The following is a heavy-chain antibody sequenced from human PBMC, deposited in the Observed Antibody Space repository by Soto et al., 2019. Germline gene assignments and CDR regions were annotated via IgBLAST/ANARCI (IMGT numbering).Heavy chain of an antibody. J-gene: IGHJ5*02. Sequence: QVQLVQSGAEVKKPGSSVKVSCKASGGTFSSYAISWVRQAPGQGLEWMGGIIPIFGTANYAQKFQGRVTITADESTSTAYMELSSLRSEDTAVYYCARDRGVPIFGVVHDRLPQHNWFDPWGQGTLVTVSS. V-gene: IGHV1-69*12. D-gene: IGHD3-3*01. CDR2: IIPIFGTA. CDR1: GGTFSSYA. CDR3: ARDRGVPIFGVVHDRLPQHNWFDP.